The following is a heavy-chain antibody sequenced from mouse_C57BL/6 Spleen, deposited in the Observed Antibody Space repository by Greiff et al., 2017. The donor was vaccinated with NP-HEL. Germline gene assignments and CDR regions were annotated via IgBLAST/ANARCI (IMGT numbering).Heavy chain of an antibody. J-gene: IGHJ4*01. Sequence: VKLKESGPGLVAPSQSLSITCTVSGFSLTSYGVHWVRQPPGKGLEWLVVIWSDGSTTYNSALKSRLSISKDNSKSQVFLKMNSLQTDDTAMYYCAREGYYYGSSYDYYAMDYWGQGTSVTVSS. CDR3: AREGYYYGSSYDYYAMDY. CDR2: IWSDGST. D-gene: IGHD1-1*01. V-gene: IGHV2-6*03. CDR1: GFSLTSYG.